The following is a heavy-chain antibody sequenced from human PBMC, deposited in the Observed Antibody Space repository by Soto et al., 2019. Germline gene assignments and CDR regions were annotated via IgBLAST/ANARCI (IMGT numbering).Heavy chain of an antibody. CDR2: IDAGGGRT. Sequence: GGSLRLSCAASGFTFASYAMAWVRQAPGKGVEWVSGIDAGGGRTYYADSVKGRFTISRDNAKNSLYLQMNSLRAEDTAVYYCARVMGAVVTLILNAFDIWGQGAMVTVSS. CDR3: ARVMGAVVTLILNAFDI. V-gene: IGHV3-23*01. D-gene: IGHD2-21*02. CDR1: GFTFASYA. J-gene: IGHJ3*02.